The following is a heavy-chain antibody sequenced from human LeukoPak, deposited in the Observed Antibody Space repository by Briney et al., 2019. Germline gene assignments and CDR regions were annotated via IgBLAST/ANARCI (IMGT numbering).Heavy chain of an antibody. CDR1: GFTFSSYE. CDR3: ARDPGVAATAGTFDY. D-gene: IGHD2-21*02. J-gene: IGHJ4*02. Sequence: QPGGPLRLSCAASGFTFSSYEMNWVRPAPGKGLEWVAVISYDGSNKYYADSVKGRFTISRDNSKNTLYLQMNSLRAEDTAAYYCARDPGVAATAGTFDYWGQGTLVTVSS. V-gene: IGHV3-30*04. CDR2: ISYDGSNK.